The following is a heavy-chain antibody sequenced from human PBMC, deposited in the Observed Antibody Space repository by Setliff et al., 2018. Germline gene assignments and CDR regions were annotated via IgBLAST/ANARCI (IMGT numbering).Heavy chain of an antibody. V-gene: IGHV4-61*01. J-gene: IGHJ4*02. Sequence: SETLSLTCTVSGGSVSSDSYYWSWIRQPPGKGLEWIGYIYYSGSTNYNPSLKSRVTISVDTSKNQFSLKLSSVTAADTAVYYCARVDTAMVTGVDYWGQGTLVTVSS. D-gene: IGHD5-18*01. CDR3: ARVDTAMVTGVDY. CDR2: IYYSGST. CDR1: GGSVSSDSYY.